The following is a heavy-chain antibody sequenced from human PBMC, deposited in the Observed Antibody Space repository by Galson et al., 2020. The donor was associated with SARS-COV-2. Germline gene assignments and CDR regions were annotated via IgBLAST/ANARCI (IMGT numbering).Heavy chain of an antibody. V-gene: IGHV1-2*02. CDR1: GYTFTGYY. Sequence: ASVKVSCKASGYTFTGYYMHWVRQAPGQGLEWMGWINPNSGGTNYAQKFQGRVTITRDTSISTAYMELSRLRSDDTAVYYCARGDYDILTGYFFNWFDPWGQGTLVTVSS. CDR2: INPNSGGT. D-gene: IGHD3-9*01. J-gene: IGHJ5*02. CDR3: ARGDYDILTGYFFNWFDP.